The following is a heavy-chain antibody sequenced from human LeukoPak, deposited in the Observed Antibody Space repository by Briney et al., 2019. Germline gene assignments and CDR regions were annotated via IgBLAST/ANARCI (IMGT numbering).Heavy chain of an antibody. V-gene: IGHV1-69*05. Sequence: GASVKVSCEASGGTFSSYAISWLRQAPGQGLEWMGGIIPIFGTANYAQKFQGRVTITTDESTSTAYMELSSLRSEDTAVYYCARDFHYGDYGSYWGQGTLVTVSS. D-gene: IGHD4-17*01. J-gene: IGHJ4*02. CDR1: GGTFSSYA. CDR3: ARDFHYGDYGSY. CDR2: IIPIFGTA.